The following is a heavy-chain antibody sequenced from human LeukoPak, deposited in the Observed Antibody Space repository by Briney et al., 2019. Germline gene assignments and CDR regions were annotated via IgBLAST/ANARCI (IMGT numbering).Heavy chain of an antibody. D-gene: IGHD2-15*01. CDR3: ARTVVVANDDYFDY. V-gene: IGHV1-69*01. Sequence: RQAPGQGLEWMGGIIPIFGTANYAQRFQGRVTITADESTSTAYMELSSLRSEDTAVYYCARTVVVANDDYFDYWGQGTLVTVSS. J-gene: IGHJ4*02. CDR2: IIPIFGTA.